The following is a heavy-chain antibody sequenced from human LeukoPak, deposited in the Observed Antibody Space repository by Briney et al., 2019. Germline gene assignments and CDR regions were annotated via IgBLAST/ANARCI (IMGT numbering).Heavy chain of an antibody. V-gene: IGHV4-31*03. CDR2: IYYSGSA. D-gene: IGHD3-10*01. Sequence: PSQTLSLTCTVSGGSISSGGSYWSWIRQHPGKGLEWIGYIYYSGSAYYNPSLKSRVTISVDTSENQFSLKLSSVTAADTAVYYCARVNYGSATKEDYWGQGTLVTVSS. CDR1: GGSISSGGSY. J-gene: IGHJ4*02. CDR3: ARVNYGSATKEDY.